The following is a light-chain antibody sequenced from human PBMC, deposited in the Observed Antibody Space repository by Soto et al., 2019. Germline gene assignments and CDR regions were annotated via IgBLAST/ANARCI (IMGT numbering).Light chain of an antibody. J-gene: IGLJ1*01. CDR1: KLGDKY. CDR3: QAWDSSLH. CDR2: QDS. V-gene: IGLV3-1*01. Sequence: SYELTQPPSVSVSPGQTASITCSGDKLGDKYACWYQQKPGQSPVLVIYQDSKRPSGIPERFSGSNSGNTATLTISGTQAMDEADCYCQAWDSSLHFGTGTKLTVL.